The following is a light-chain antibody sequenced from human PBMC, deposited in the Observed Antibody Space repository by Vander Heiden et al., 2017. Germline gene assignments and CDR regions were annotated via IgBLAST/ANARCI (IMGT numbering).Light chain of an antibody. CDR1: QSITTF. J-gene: IGKJ1*01. Sequence: DIQMTQSPSSLSASVGDRVTITCRASQSITTFLNWYQQKPGKAPKLLIYAASTLHFGVPSRFSGTGSGTDLTLTISSLQPNDFASYYCQQSFIIPRTFGQGTKVEIK. CDR2: AAS. CDR3: QQSFIIPRT. V-gene: IGKV1-39*01.